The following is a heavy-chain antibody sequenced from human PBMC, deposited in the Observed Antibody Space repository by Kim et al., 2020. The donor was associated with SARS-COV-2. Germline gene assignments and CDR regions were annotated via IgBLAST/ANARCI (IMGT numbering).Heavy chain of an antibody. Sequence: GGSLRLSCAASGFTFSDFYMSWIRQAPGKGLEWVSYISSSGSYTNSADSVKGRFTSSRDNAKNSLYLQMNSLRAEDTAVYYCARASREVDYWGQGTPVTVSS. J-gene: IGHJ4*02. CDR2: ISSSGSYT. CDR1: GFTFSDFY. CDR3: ARASREVDY. V-gene: IGHV3-11*05.